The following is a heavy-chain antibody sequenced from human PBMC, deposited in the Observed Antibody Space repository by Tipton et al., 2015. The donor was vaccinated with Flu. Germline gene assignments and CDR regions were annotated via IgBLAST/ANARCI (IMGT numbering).Heavy chain of an antibody. CDR3: ARAYLIFGVANFDH. D-gene: IGHD3-3*01. J-gene: IGHJ4*02. V-gene: IGHV1-2*02. Sequence: QLVQSGTEVKKPGASVRVSCKASGYSFTSYYLHWVRQAPGQGLEWMGVINPDTGGTTYAPKFHGAVTMTRGTSTNTAYLELSSRRSEDTAVYYCARAYLIFGVANFDHWGQGTLVSVSS. CDR2: INPDTGGT. CDR1: GYSFTSYY.